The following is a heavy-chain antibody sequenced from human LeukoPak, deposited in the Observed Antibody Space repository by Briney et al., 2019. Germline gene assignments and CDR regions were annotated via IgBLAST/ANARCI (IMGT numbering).Heavy chain of an antibody. CDR2: ISSSSNYI. V-gene: IGHV3-21*01. J-gene: IGHJ4*02. Sequence: GGSLRLSCAASGFTFSTYSMYWVRQAPGKGLEWVSSISSSSNYIYYADSVKGRFTISRDNAKKSLYLQMNSLRAEDTAVYYCARAHYDSSGYYPLGDSWGQGTLVTVSS. CDR3: ARAHYDSSGYYPLGDS. D-gene: IGHD3-22*01. CDR1: GFTFSTYS.